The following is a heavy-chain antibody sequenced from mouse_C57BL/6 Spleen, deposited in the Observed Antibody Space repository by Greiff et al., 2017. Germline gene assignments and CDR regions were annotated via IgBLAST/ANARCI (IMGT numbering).Heavy chain of an antibody. D-gene: IGHD1-1*01. CDR2: IYPGDGDT. J-gene: IGHJ2*01. V-gene: IGHV1-82*01. Sequence: VKLMESGPELVKPGASVKISCKASGSAFSSSWMNWVKQRPGKGLEWIGRIYPGDGDTNYNGKFKGKATLTADKSSSTAYMQLSSLTSEDSAVYFCARSNYYGSSYDFDYWGQGTTLTVSS. CDR3: ARSNYYGSSYDFDY. CDR1: GSAFSSSW.